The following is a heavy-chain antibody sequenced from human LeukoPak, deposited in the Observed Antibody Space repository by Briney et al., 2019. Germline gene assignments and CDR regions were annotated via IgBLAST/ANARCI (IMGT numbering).Heavy chain of an antibody. CDR2: ISSSSSTI. V-gene: IGHV3-48*02. CDR1: GFTFSSYS. CDR3: ARDRDTMVRGVTSGIFDY. J-gene: IGHJ4*02. D-gene: IGHD3-10*01. Sequence: GGSLRLSCAASGFTFSSYSMNWVRQAPGKGLEWVSYISSSSSTIYYADSVRGRFTISRDNAKNSLYLQMNSLRDEDTAVYYCARDRDTMVRGVTSGIFDYWGQGTLVTVSS.